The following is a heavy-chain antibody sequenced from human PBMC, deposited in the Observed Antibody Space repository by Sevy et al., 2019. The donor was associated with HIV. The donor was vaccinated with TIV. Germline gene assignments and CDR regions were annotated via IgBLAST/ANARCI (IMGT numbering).Heavy chain of an antibody. V-gene: IGHV3-72*01. Sequence: GGSLRLSCAASGFTVSDHYMDWVRQAPGKGLEWVGRTRNKANSYTTEYAASVKGRFTISRDDSKNSLYLQMNSLKTEDTAVYYCAREARDYDFWSGYYTTDYYYYGMDVWGQGTTVTVSS. D-gene: IGHD3-3*01. CDR1: GFTVSDHY. CDR3: AREARDYDFWSGYYTTDYYYYGMDV. J-gene: IGHJ6*02. CDR2: TRNKANSYTT.